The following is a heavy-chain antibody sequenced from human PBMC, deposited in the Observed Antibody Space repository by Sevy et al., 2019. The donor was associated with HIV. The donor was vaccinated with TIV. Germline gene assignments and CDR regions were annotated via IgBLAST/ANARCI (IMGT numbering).Heavy chain of an antibody. CDR3: AQGGNPYCSGGSCTFNS. V-gene: IGHV3-9*01. J-gene: IGHJ4*02. Sequence: GGSLRLSCAASGFTFDDYAMHWVRQAPGKGLEWVSGISWNSGSIGYADSVKGRFTISRDNAKNSLYLQMNSLRAEDTALYYCAQGGNPYCSGGSCTFNSWAQGTLVTVSS. CDR2: ISWNSGSI. D-gene: IGHD2-15*01. CDR1: GFTFDDYA.